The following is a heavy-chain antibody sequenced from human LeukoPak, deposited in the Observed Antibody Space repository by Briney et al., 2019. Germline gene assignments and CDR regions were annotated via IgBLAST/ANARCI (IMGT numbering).Heavy chain of an antibody. CDR1: GGYISSYY. V-gene: IGHV4-59*01. J-gene: IGHJ6*03. D-gene: IGHD2-15*01. Sequence: SETLSLTCTVSGGYISSYYWSWIRQPPGKGLEWIGYIYYSGSTNYNPSLKSRVTISVDTSKNQFSLKLSSVTAADTAVYYCAREGSRRLYMDVWGRGTTITVSS. CDR3: AREGSRRLYMDV. CDR2: IYYSGST.